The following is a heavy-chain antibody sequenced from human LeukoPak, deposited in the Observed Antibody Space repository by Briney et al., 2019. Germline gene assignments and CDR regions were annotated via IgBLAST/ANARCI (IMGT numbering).Heavy chain of an antibody. Sequence: ASVKVSCKASGGTFSRYAISWVRQAPGQGLEWMGGYIPMFGTANYAQNFQNRVTITADESMSTFSMEVSSLRPEDTAVYFCAGASSKWELSFWGQGTLVTVSS. CDR3: AGASSKWELSF. CDR1: GGTFSRYA. J-gene: IGHJ4*02. D-gene: IGHD1-26*01. V-gene: IGHV1-69*13. CDR2: YIPMFGTA.